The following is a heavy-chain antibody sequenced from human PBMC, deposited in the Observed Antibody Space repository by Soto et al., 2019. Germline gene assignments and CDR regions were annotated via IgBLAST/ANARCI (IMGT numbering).Heavy chain of an antibody. D-gene: IGHD2-15*01. CDR1: GYSFTNYW. CDR3: ARQGCKGGLCYDL. CDR2: IYPGDSDT. V-gene: IGHV5-51*01. J-gene: IGHJ5*02. Sequence: EVQLVQSGAEIKKPGESLKISCKVSGYSFTNYWIAWVRQMPGKGLEWIGIIYPGDSDTRYSPSFQGQVTISADKSISTAYLQWSTLKASDTAMYSCARQGCKGGLCYDLWGQGTLVTVSS.